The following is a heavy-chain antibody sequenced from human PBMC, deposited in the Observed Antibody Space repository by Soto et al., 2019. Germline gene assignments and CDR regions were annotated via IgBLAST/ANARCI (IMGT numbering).Heavy chain of an antibody. Sequence: QVQLVQSGAEVKKPGASVKVSCKASGYTFTRNGISWVRQAPGPGLEWMGWISTYNGNTNYAQKFQGRVTMTTDTSTTTADMELRSLGSDDTAVYYCARDRGSSSWYEFDYWGQGTLVTVSS. J-gene: IGHJ4*02. V-gene: IGHV1-18*01. CDR1: GYTFTRNG. CDR3: ARDRGSSSWYEFDY. CDR2: ISTYNGNT. D-gene: IGHD6-13*01.